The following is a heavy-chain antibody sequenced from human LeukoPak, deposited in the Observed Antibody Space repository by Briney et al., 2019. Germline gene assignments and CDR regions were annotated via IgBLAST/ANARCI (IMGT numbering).Heavy chain of an antibody. Sequence: GGSLRLSCAASGFTFSSYAMSWARPAPGKGLEWVSAISGSGGSTYYADSVKGRFTISRDNSKNTLYLQMNSLRAEDTAVYYCAKGRKRTTVTTFDYWGQGTLVTVSS. CDR2: ISGSGGST. J-gene: IGHJ4*02. CDR1: GFTFSSYA. V-gene: IGHV3-23*01. CDR3: AKGRKRTTVTTFDY. D-gene: IGHD4-17*01.